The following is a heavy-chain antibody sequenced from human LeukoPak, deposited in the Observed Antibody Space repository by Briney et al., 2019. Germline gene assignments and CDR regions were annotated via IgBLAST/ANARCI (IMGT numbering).Heavy chain of an antibody. CDR2: ISGSGGST. V-gene: IGHV3-23*01. CDR1: GFTFSSYA. Sequence: TGGSLRLSCAASGFTFSSYAMSWVRQAPGKGLEWVSAISGSGGSTYYADSVKGRFTISRDNSKNTLYLQMNSLRAEDTAVYYCAKSRLLWFGELTDDAFDIWGQGTMVTVSS. CDR3: AKSRLLWFGELTDDAFDI. D-gene: IGHD3-10*01. J-gene: IGHJ3*02.